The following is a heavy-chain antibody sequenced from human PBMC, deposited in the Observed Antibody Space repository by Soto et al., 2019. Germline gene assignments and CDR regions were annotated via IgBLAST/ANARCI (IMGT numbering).Heavy chain of an antibody. CDR2: ISHDGSKT. Sequence: GGSLRLSCAASGFTFSSYGIHWVRQAPGKGLEWVAVISHDGSKTNYADSVKGRFTISRDNSKDTVYLQMNSLRAEDTAVYYCAKDGKKLDCTNGVCSHQPPYYYYGMDVWGQGTTVTVSS. J-gene: IGHJ6*02. CDR1: GFTFSSYG. D-gene: IGHD2-8*01. V-gene: IGHV3-30*18. CDR3: AKDGKKLDCTNGVCSHQPPYYYYGMDV.